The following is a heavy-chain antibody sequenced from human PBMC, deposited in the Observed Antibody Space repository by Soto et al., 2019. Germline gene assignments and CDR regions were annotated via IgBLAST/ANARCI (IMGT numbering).Heavy chain of an antibody. CDR3: AKDAPITMIVVVNPPNGMDV. Sequence: PGGSLRLSCAASGFTFSSYAMSWVRQAPGKGLEWVSAISGSGGSTYYADSVKGRFTISRDNSKNTLYLQMNSLRAEDTAVYYCAKDAPITMIVVVNPPNGMDVWGQGTTVTVSS. V-gene: IGHV3-23*01. J-gene: IGHJ6*02. CDR2: ISGSGGST. CDR1: GFTFSSYA. D-gene: IGHD3-22*01.